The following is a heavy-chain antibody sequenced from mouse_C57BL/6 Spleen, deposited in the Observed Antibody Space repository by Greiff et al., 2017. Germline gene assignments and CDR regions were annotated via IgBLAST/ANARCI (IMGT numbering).Heavy chain of an antibody. V-gene: IGHV1-82*01. CDR2: IYPGDGDT. CDR1: GYAFSSSW. D-gene: IGHD2-2*01. CDR3: AREGLYSGYVYVDYFDY. J-gene: IGHJ2*01. Sequence: VKLLESGPELVKPGASVKISCKASGYAFSSSWMNWVKQRPGKGLEWIGRIYPGDGDTNYNGKFKGKATLTADKSSSTAYMQLHSLASEDSAVFFCAREGLYSGYVYVDYFDYWGQGTTLTVSA.